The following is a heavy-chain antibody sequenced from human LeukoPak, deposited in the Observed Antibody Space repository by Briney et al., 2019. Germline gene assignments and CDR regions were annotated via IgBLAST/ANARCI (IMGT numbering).Heavy chain of an antibody. V-gene: IGHV3-48*02. J-gene: IGHJ4*02. CDR3: ARVPYSTGAFDY. Sequence: GGSLRLSCAASGFTFSSYSMNWVRQAPGKGLELISYISSSSSTIYYTDSVKGRFTISRDNAKNSLYLQMNSLRDEDTALYYCARVPYSTGAFDYWGQGTLVTVSS. CDR2: ISSSSSTI. CDR1: GFTFSSYS. D-gene: IGHD6-19*01.